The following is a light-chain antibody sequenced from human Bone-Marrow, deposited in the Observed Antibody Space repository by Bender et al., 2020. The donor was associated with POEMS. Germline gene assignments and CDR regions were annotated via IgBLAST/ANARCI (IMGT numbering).Light chain of an antibody. Sequence: QSALTQPRSVSGSPGQSVTISCTGTSSDVGAYHHVSWYQQHPAKAPKLMIYEVSMRPAGVPNRFSGSKSGNTASLTVSGIQAEDEADYYCSSYAGSDNLELFGGGTKLTVL. CDR3: SSYAGSDNLEL. J-gene: IGLJ2*01. CDR1: SSDVGAYHH. CDR2: EVS. V-gene: IGLV2-11*01.